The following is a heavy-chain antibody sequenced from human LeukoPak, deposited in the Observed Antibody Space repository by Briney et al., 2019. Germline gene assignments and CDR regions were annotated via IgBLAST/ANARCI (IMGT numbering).Heavy chain of an antibody. D-gene: IGHD4-17*01. Sequence: AGGSLRLSCAASGFTFSDYYMSWIRQAPGKGLEWVSYISSSSSYTNYADSVKGRFTISRDNAENSLYLQMNSLRAEDTAVYYCARGHGDYPTSFDYWGQGTLVTVSS. V-gene: IGHV3-11*06. CDR3: ARGHGDYPTSFDY. CDR1: GFTFSDYY. J-gene: IGHJ4*02. CDR2: ISSSSSYT.